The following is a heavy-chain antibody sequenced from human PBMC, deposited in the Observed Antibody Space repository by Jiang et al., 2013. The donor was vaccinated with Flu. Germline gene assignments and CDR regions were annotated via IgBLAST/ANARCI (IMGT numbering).Heavy chain of an antibody. CDR2: ISAYNGNT. D-gene: IGHD3-10*01. V-gene: IGHV1-18*01. CDR3: ARASSRYYYGSGMHWFDP. J-gene: IGHJ5*02. Sequence: PGASVKVSCKASGYTFTSYGISWVRQAPGQGLEWMGWISAYNGNTNYAQKLQGRVTMTTDTSTSTAYMELRSLRSDDTAVYYCARASSRYYYGSGMHWFDPWGQGTLVTVSS. CDR1: GYTFTSYG.